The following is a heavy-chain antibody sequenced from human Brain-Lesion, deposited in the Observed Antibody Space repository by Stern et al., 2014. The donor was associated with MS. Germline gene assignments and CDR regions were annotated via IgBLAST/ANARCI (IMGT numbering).Heavy chain of an antibody. D-gene: IGHD3-16*01. CDR2: IDPSDSNP. CDR1: GYSFTSDW. J-gene: IGHJ4*02. V-gene: IGHV5-10-1*03. Sequence: EVQLVESGAEVKKPGESLRISCQGSGYSFTSDWISWVRQMPGKGLEWMGRIDPSDSNPNYSPSFQGHVTISADKYINTAYLDWRSLKASDTAMYYCARHMGEGLSIDYWGQGTLVTVSS. CDR3: ARHMGEGLSIDY.